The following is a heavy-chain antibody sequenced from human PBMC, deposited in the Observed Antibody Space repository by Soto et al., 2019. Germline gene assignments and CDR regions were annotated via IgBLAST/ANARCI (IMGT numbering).Heavy chain of an antibody. CDR2: ISSSSNTI. D-gene: IGHD5-18*01. CDR3: ARADTALQTYYYYGMDV. J-gene: IGHJ6*02. V-gene: IGHV3-48*02. CDR1: GFTFSSYS. Sequence: GSLRLSCAASGFTFSSYSMNWVRQAPGKGLEWVSYISSSSNTIYYADSVKGRFTISRDNAKNSLYLQMNSLRDEDTAVYYCARADTALQTYYYYGMDVWGQGTTVTVSS.